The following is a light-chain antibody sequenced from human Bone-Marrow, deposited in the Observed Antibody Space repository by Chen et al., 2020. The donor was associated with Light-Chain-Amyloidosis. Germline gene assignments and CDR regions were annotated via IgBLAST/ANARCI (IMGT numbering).Light chain of an antibody. CDR3: MQALQTSFT. CDR2: LGS. CDR1: QSLLHFNGYNY. J-gene: IGKJ3*01. V-gene: IGKV2-28*01. Sequence: DIVLTQSPLSLPVTPGEPASISCRSSQSLLHFNGYNYLDWYLQKPGQSPQLLIYLGSNRASGVPDRFSGSGSGTEFTLKISRVEAEDVGVDYCMQALQTSFTFGPGTKVDIK.